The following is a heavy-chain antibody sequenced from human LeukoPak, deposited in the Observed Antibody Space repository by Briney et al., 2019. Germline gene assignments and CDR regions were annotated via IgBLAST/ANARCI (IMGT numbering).Heavy chain of an antibody. CDR1: GDSISGYY. Sequence: PSETLSLTCTVSGDSISGYYWSWIRQPPGKGLEWIGYIYYSGSTNYNPSLKSRVTISVDTSKNQFSLKLSSVTAADTAVYYCARGRYGDFPYDYWGQGTLVTVSS. CDR3: ARGRYGDFPYDY. CDR2: IYYSGST. V-gene: IGHV4-59*01. J-gene: IGHJ4*02. D-gene: IGHD4-17*01.